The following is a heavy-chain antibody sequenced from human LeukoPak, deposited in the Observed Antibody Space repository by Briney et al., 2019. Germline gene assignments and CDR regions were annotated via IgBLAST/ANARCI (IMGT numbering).Heavy chain of an antibody. CDR3: ATIPGYYDSRGYSPFDY. CDR1: GGSIKSHY. CDR2: IYYSGST. Sequence: SQTLSLTCTVSGGSIKSHYCSWVRQPPGKGLEWIGHIYYSGSTNYNPSLKSGVTISVDTPKNQFSLKLTSVTAAATAVYYCATIPGYYDSRGYSPFDYWGQGALVTVSS. V-gene: IGHV4-59*11. J-gene: IGHJ4*02. D-gene: IGHD3-22*01.